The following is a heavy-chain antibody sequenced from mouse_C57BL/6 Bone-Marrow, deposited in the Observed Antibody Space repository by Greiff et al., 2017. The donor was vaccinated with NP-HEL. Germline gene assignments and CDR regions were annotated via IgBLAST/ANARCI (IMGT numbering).Heavy chain of an antibody. V-gene: IGHV1-18*01. D-gene: IGHD1-1*01. Sequence: EVMLQQSGPELVKPGASVKIPCKASGYTFTDYNMDWVKQSHGKSLEWIGDINPNNGGTIYNQKFKGKATLTVDKSSSTAYMELRSLTSEDTAVYYCARRLGSSYRYYAMDYWGQGTSVTVSS. CDR1: GYTFTDYN. CDR3: ARRLGSSYRYYAMDY. J-gene: IGHJ4*01. CDR2: INPNNGGT.